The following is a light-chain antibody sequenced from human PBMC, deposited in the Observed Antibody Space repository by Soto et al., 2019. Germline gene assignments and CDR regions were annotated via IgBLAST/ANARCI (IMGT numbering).Light chain of an antibody. J-gene: IGKJ1*01. CDR3: QQSYSNTQT. Sequence: DIQMAQSPSSLSASVEDRVIITCRASQSISNHLNWYQQKPGKAPKLLIFAASSLPSGVPSRFSGSGSGTDFTLTISSLQPEDFATYYCQQSYSNTQTFGQGTKVDI. CDR1: QSISNH. V-gene: IGKV1-39*01. CDR2: AAS.